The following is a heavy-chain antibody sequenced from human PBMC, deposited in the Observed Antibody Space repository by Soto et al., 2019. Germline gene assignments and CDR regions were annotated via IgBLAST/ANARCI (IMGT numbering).Heavy chain of an antibody. CDR2: IYYSGST. D-gene: IGHD2-21*02. V-gene: IGHV4-31*01. CDR1: GGSISSGGYY. J-gene: IGHJ2*01. Sequence: QVQLQESGPGLVKPSQTLSLTCTVSGGSISSGGYYWSWIRQHPGKGLEWIGYIYYSGSTYYNPSLNSPVTISVDTSKNQFSLKLSSVTAADTAVYYCARDAYCGGDGLGSVCFDLWGRGTLVTVSS. CDR3: ARDAYCGGDGLGSVCFDL.